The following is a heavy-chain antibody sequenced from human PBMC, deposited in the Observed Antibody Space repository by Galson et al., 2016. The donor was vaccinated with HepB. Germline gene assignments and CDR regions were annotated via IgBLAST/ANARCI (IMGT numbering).Heavy chain of an antibody. CDR2: INPDSGVT. Sequence: SVKVSCKASGYTLTDYYIHWVRQAPGQGPEWMGWINPDSGVTSYAQKFQGRVTMTRDTSISTVYMELSRLKSDDTAIYYCARDRYSGSYYVGAFDIWGQGTMVTVS. CDR1: GYTLTDYY. D-gene: IGHD1-26*01. J-gene: IGHJ3*02. V-gene: IGHV1-2*02. CDR3: ARDRYSGSYYVGAFDI.